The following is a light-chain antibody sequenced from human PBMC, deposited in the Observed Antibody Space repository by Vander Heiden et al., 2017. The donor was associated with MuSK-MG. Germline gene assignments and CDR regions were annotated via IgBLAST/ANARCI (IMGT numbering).Light chain of an antibody. V-gene: IGKV1-13*02. CDR3: QQCKSYPIT. CDR1: LGIGSA. J-gene: IGKJ5*01. Sequence: AIQLTQSPSSLSASVGDRVTITCRASLGIGSALAWYQQKPGKAPNLLIYDASSLESGVPSRFSGSGSGTDFTLTISSLQPEDFATYYCQQCKSYPITFGQGTRLELK. CDR2: DAS.